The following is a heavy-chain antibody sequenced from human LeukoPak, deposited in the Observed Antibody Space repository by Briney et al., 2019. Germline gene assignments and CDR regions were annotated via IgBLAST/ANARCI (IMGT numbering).Heavy chain of an antibody. CDR2: IHQYGGEK. D-gene: IGHD3-10*01. CDR3: ARVEVALSQES. CDR1: GFTFSNAW. J-gene: IGHJ5*02. Sequence: PGGSLRLSCAASGFTFSNAWMSWVRQAPGKGLEWVANIHQYGGEKYYVDSVRGRFSISRDNAKNSLYLEMNSLRAEDTAVYYCARVEVALSQESWDQGTLVTVSS. V-gene: IGHV3-7*01.